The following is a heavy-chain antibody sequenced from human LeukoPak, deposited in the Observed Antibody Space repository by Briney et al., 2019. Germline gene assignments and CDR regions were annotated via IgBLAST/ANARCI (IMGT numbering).Heavy chain of an antibody. V-gene: IGHV3-48*04. CDR1: GFTLSSYR. Sequence: PGGSLRLSCAASGFTLSSYRMNWVRQAPGKGLEWVSYISSSSSTIYYADSVKGRFTISRDNAKNSLFLQMNSLRAEDTAVYYCARVLRYCSGGNCYSGGLGYMDVWGKGTTVTISS. CDR3: ARVLRYCSGGNCYSGGLGYMDV. D-gene: IGHD2-15*01. CDR2: ISSSSSTI. J-gene: IGHJ6*03.